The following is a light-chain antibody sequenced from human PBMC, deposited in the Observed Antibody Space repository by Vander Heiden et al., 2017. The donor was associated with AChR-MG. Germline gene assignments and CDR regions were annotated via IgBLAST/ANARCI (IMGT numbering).Light chain of an antibody. CDR1: KLGSKY. CDR3: QACDSSTYV. J-gene: IGLJ1*01. V-gene: IGLV3-1*01. CDR2: KDP. Sequence: SYELTHPPSASGSPGLTARITCSADKLGSKYAAWYQQKPGHPPVLFIFKDPPRPTGIPERFSGSNSGDTATMTISVTEAMDEADYYCQACDSSTYVFGTGTKVTVL.